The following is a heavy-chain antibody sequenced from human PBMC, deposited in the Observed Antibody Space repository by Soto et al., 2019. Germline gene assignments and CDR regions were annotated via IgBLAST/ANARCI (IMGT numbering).Heavy chain of an antibody. Sequence: SETLSLTCAVYGGSFSGYYWSWIRQPPGKGLEWVGEINHSGSTNYNPALKSGVTISVETSKNQFSLKLSSVTAADTAVCYCARGPYSGSYYYYYYGMDVWGQGTTVTVSS. CDR2: INHSGST. V-gene: IGHV4-34*01. CDR1: GGSFSGYY. J-gene: IGHJ6*02. CDR3: ARGPYSGSYYYYYYGMDV. D-gene: IGHD1-26*01.